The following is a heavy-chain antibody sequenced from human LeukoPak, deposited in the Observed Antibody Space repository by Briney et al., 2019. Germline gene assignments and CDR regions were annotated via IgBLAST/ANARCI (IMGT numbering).Heavy chain of an antibody. CDR3: ARGAGYSGYEDYFDY. Sequence: SETLSLTCTVSGVSINSHYLNWIRQPPGKGLEWIGSIYYSGSTYYNPSLKSRVTISVDTSKNQFSLKLSSVTAADTAVYYCARGAGYSGYEDYFDYWGQGTLVTVSS. CDR2: IYYSGST. V-gene: IGHV4-39*07. J-gene: IGHJ4*02. CDR1: GVSINSHY. D-gene: IGHD5-12*01.